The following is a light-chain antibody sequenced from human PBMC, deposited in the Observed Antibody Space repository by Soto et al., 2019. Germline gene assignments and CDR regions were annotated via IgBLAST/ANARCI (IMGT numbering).Light chain of an antibody. Sequence: QSVLTQPASVSGSPGQSITISCTGTSSDVGSYNLVSWYQHHPGKAPDLMIFEGSKRPSGVSNRFSGSKSGNTASLTISGLRTEDEADYYCCSYAGSGSYVFGTGTKVTVL. J-gene: IGLJ1*01. V-gene: IGLV2-23*01. CDR2: EGS. CDR1: SSDVGSYNL. CDR3: CSYAGSGSYV.